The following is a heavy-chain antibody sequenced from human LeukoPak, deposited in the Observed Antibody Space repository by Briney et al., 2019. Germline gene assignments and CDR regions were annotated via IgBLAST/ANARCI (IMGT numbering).Heavy chain of an antibody. CDR3: ASLFVGD. D-gene: IGHD3-10*02. CDR1: GYTFTSYY. CDR2: INPSGGST. Sequence: GASVKVSCKASGYTFTSYYMHWVRQAPGQGLEWMGIINPSGGSTSYAQKFQGRVTMTRDTSTSTAYMELRSLRSDDTAVYYCASLFVGDWGQGTLVTVSS. V-gene: IGHV1-46*01. J-gene: IGHJ4*02.